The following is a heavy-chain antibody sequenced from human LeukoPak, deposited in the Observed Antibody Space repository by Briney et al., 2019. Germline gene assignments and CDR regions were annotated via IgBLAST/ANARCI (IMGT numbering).Heavy chain of an antibody. CDR2: IYTSGST. Sequence: TLSLTCTVSGGSISSGSYYWSWIRQPAGKGLEWIGHIYTSGSTNYNPSLKSRVTIPVDTSKNQFSLKLSSVTAADTAVYYCARGHRHCSGGSCYSAGFDYWGQGTLVTVSS. D-gene: IGHD2-15*01. J-gene: IGHJ4*02. CDR1: GGSISSGSYY. V-gene: IGHV4-61*09. CDR3: ARGHRHCSGGSCYSAGFDY.